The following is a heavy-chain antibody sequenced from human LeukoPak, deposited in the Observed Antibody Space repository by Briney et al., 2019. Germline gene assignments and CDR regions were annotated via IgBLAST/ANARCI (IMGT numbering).Heavy chain of an antibody. D-gene: IGHD1-1*01. CDR3: VRVAKERVGGVYYFDY. V-gene: IGHV3-13*01. J-gene: IGHJ4*02. CDR2: IGTAGDT. CDR1: GFTFSDYD. Sequence: PGGSLRLSCAASGFTFSDYDMHWVRQATGKGLEWVSAIGTAGDTYYTGSVKGRFTISRENAENSLYLQMNSLRAGDTAVYYCVRVAKERVGGVYYFDYWGQGTPVTVSS.